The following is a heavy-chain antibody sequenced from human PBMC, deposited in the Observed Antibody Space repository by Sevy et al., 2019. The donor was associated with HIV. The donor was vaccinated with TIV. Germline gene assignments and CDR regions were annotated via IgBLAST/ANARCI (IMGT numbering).Heavy chain of an antibody. CDR3: ARLPVVVTAINY. V-gene: IGHV3-21*01. CDR1: GFTFSSYS. J-gene: IGHJ4*02. Sequence: GGSLRLSCAASGFTFSSYSMNWVRQAPGQGLQWVSSISSSSSYIYYADSVKGRFTISRDNAKNSLYLQMNSLRAEDTAVYYCARLPVVVTAINYWGQGTLVTVSS. D-gene: IGHD2-21*02. CDR2: ISSSSSYI.